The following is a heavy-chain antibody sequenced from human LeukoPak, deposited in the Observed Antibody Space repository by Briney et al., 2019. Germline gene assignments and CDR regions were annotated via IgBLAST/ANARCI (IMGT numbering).Heavy chain of an antibody. Sequence: GGSLRLSCAASGFTFSAYTMNWVRQAPGKGLEGVSSTSGGSTYSFYSDSVKGRFTISRDNAKNSLYLQMNSLRVDDTAVYYCARVRDLYRDYWGQGILVTVSS. CDR2: TSGGSTYS. CDR1: GFTFSAYT. D-gene: IGHD2-2*02. V-gene: IGHV3-21*01. CDR3: ARVRDLYRDY. J-gene: IGHJ4*02.